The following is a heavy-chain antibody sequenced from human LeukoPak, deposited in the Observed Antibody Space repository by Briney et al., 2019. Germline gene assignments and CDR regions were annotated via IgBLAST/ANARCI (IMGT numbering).Heavy chain of an antibody. CDR1: GYTFTNYG. Sequence: ASVKVSCKASGYTFTNYGISWVRQAPGQGLEWMGWINPNSGGTNYAQKFQGRVTMTRDTSISTAYMELSRLRSDDAAVYYCARGYSYGLVDYWGQGTLVTVSS. CDR3: ARGYSYGLVDY. J-gene: IGHJ4*02. CDR2: INPNSGGT. V-gene: IGHV1-2*02. D-gene: IGHD5-18*01.